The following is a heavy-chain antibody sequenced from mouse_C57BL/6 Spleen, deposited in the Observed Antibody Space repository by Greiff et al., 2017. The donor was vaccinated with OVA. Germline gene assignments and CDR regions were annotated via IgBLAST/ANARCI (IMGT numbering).Heavy chain of an antibody. D-gene: IGHD4-1*01. Sequence: EVQLVESGAELVKPGASVKLSCTASGFNIKDYYMHWVKQRTEQGLEWIGRIDPEDGETKYAPKFQGKATITADTSSNTAYLQLSSLTSEDTAVDDCARRLGQDWYFDVWGTGTTVTVSS. CDR2: IDPEDGET. CDR3: ARRLGQDWYFDV. CDR1: GFNIKDYY. J-gene: IGHJ1*03. V-gene: IGHV14-2*01.